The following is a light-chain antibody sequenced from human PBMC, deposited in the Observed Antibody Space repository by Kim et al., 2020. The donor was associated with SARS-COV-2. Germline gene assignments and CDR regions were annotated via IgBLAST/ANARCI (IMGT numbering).Light chain of an antibody. CDR1: STDIGAYEY. CDR3: TSHSSTNTLL. Sequence: GQSIAVSCTGTSTDIGAYEYVCWYQQHPGRAPNLLIWDVNNRPSGISARFSGSKSGNTASPTISGLQTEDEADYYCTSHSSTNTLLFGTGTKVTVL. CDR2: DVN. J-gene: IGLJ1*01. V-gene: IGLV2-14*03.